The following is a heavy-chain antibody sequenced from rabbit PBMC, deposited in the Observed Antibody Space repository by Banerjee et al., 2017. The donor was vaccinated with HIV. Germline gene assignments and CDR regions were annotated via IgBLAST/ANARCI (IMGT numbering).Heavy chain of an antibody. V-gene: IGHV1S40*01. CDR1: GFSFSSSYD. CDR3: ARDHASYSGYYFTL. D-gene: IGHD1-1*01. J-gene: IGHJ4*01. CDR2: IYTGSSGST. Sequence: QQLVESGGGLVKPGASLTLTCKASGFSFSSSYDMCWVRQAPGKGLEWIAWIYTGSSGSTYYATWAKGRFTISKTSSTTVTLQMTSLTAADTATYFCARDHASYSGYYFTLWGQGTLVTVS.